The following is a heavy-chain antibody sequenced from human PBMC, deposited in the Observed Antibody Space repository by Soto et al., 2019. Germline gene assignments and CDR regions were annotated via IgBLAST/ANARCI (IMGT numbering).Heavy chain of an antibody. CDR3: ANQLSRYYGMDV. CDR1: GFTFSSYG. CDR2: ISYDGSNK. V-gene: IGHV3-30*18. D-gene: IGHD6-13*01. J-gene: IGHJ6*02. Sequence: LRLSCAASGFTFSSYGMHWVRQAPGKGLEWVAVISYDGSNKYYADSVKGRFTISRDNSKNTLYLQMNSLRAEDTAVYYCANQLSRYYGMDVWGQGTTVTVSS.